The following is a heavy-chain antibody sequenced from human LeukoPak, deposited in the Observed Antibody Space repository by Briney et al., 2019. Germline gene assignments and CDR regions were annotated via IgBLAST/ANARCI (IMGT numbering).Heavy chain of an antibody. J-gene: IGHJ4*02. V-gene: IGHV4-31*03. CDR3: AGGARAGYNLEPFDY. Sequence: KTSETLSLTCTVSGGSISSGRYWRSWIRQHPGKGLEWIGSVYYSGNTYYSPSLRSRLSISVDTSKNQFSLNLSSVTAADTAVYYCAGGARAGYNLEPFDYWGQGTLVTVSA. CDR1: GGSISSGRYW. CDR2: VYYSGNT. D-gene: IGHD5-24*01.